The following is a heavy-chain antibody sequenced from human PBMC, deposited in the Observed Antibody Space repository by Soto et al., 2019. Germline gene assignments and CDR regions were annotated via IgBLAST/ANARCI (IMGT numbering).Heavy chain of an antibody. CDR3: ATNSTSSFDHYQGLDV. CDR2: INSDGSST. Sequence: GGSLRLSCAASGFTFSSYWMHWVRQAPGKGLVWVSRINSDGSSTSYADSVKGRFTISRDNAKNTLYLQMNSLRAEDTAVYYCATNSTSSFDHYQGLDVWGQGTTVTVSS. CDR1: GFTFSSYW. J-gene: IGHJ6*02. D-gene: IGHD6-6*01. V-gene: IGHV3-74*01.